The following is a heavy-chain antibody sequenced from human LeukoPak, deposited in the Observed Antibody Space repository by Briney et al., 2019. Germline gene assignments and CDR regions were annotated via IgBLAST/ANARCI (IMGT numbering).Heavy chain of an antibody. D-gene: IGHD2-2*01. V-gene: IGHV3-23*01. CDR3: AKDTSVVSAAGYFDY. Sequence: GGSLRLSCAASGFTFSSYAMSWVRQAPGKGLEWVSAISGSGGSTYYADSVKGRFSISRDNSKNTLYLQMNSLRAEDTAVYYCAKDTSVVSAAGYFDYWGQGTLVTVSS. J-gene: IGHJ4*02. CDR2: ISGSGGST. CDR1: GFTFSSYA.